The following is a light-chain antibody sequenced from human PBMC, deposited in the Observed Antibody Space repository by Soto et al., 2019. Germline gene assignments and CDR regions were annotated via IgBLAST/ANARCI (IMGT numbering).Light chain of an antibody. CDR2: GAS. Sequence: EIVLTQSPGTLSLSPGERATLSCRASQSVSSSYLAWYHQKPGQAPRLLIFGASSRATGIPDRFSGSGSGTDFTLTISRLEPEDFAVYHCQQYVGSSRTFGQGTKVDIK. J-gene: IGKJ1*01. CDR1: QSVSSSY. V-gene: IGKV3-20*01. CDR3: QQYVGSSRT.